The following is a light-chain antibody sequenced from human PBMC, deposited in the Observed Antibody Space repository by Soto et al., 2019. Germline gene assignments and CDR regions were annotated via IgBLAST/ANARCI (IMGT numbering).Light chain of an antibody. CDR2: GAT. CDR3: QQHNDWPLT. V-gene: IGKV3-15*01. Sequence: EIVMTQSPATLSVSPGERVTLSCRASQSVSNNLAWYQQKPGQAPRLLIYGATATATGIPAGFRGSGSGPDFTLPICCRPSEALAGCYCQQHNDWPLTFGGGTTVEI. J-gene: IGKJ4*01. CDR1: QSVSNN.